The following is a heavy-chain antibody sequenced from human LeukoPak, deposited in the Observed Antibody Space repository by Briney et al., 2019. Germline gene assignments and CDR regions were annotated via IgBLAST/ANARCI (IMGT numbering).Heavy chain of an antibody. V-gene: IGHV3-74*01. CDR3: TRQGSPLAFDT. CDR2: INSDESST. J-gene: IGHJ3*02. CDR1: GFTFSSYG. D-gene: IGHD2-15*01. Sequence: PGESLRLSCAASGFTFSSYGMHWVRQAPGKGLVWVSRINSDESSTSYADSVKGRFTISRDNAKNTVYVQMNSLRAEDTAVYYCTRQGSPLAFDTWGQGTMVTVSS.